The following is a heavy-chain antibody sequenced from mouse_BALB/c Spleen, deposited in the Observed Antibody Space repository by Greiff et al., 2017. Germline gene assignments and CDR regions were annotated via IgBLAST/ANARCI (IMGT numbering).Heavy chain of an antibody. Sequence: EVMLVESGGGLVKPGGSLKLSCAASGFTFSSYAMSWVRQTPEKRLEWVATISSGGSYTYYPDSVKGRFTISRDNAKNTLYLQMSSLRSEDTAMYYCARPLTTAPYAMDYWGQGTSVTVSS. CDR3: ARPLTTAPYAMDY. V-gene: IGHV5-9-1*01. J-gene: IGHJ4*01. CDR2: ISSGGSYT. CDR1: GFTFSSYA. D-gene: IGHD1-2*01.